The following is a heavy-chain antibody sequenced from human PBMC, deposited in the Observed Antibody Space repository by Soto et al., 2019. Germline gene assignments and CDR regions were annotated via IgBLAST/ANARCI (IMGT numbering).Heavy chain of an antibody. CDR2: VSGSGGGT. J-gene: IGHJ4*02. CDR1: GFTFSSYT. D-gene: IGHD1-20*01. CDR3: ATPPVFNCTDY. V-gene: IGHV3-23*01. Sequence: VQLLESGGGLVQPGGSLRLSCAASGFTFSSYTMSWVRQAPGKGLEWISAVSGSGGGTYYADSVKGRFTISRDNSTDTLYLQMTNLRPDDTAVYSCATPPVFNCTDYWAQGTLVTLSS.